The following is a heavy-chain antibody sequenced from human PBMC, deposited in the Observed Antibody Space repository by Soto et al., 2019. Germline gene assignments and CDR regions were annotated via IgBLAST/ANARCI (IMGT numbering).Heavy chain of an antibody. J-gene: IGHJ6*02. Sequence: SGFTFSSYSMNWVRQAPGKGLEWVSYISSSSSTIYYADSVKGRFTISRDNAKNSLYLQMNSLRDEDTAVYYCARDGVYDFWSGPPPYGMDVWGQGTTVTVSS. CDR3: ARDGVYDFWSGPPPYGMDV. D-gene: IGHD3-3*01. CDR2: ISSSSSTI. CDR1: GFTFSSYS. V-gene: IGHV3-48*02.